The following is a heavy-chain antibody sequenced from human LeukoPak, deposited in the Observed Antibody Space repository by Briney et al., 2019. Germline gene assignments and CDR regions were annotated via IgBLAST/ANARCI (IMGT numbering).Heavy chain of an antibody. CDR1: GGSISSYY. V-gene: IGHV4-59*01. CDR2: IYYSGST. CDR3: ATMTTVTTGRPFDY. D-gene: IGHD4-17*01. J-gene: IGHJ4*02. Sequence: PSETLSLTCTVSGGSISSYYWSWIRQPPGKGLEWIGYIYYSGSTNYNPSLKSRVTISVDTSKNQFSLKLSSVTAADTAVYYCATMTTVTTGRPFDYWGQGTLVTVSS.